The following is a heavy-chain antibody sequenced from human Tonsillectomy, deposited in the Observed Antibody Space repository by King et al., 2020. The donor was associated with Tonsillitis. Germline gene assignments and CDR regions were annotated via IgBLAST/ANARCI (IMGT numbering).Heavy chain of an antibody. V-gene: IGHV3-21*01. Sequence: VQLVESGGGLVKPGGSLRLSCTNSVFTCRNDDINWVRQAPGKGLEWVSSISSNSNYIYYADSVMGRFTISRNNARNSLHLQMDSLRVEDTAVYYCAKNKGADYYDSSRGAFDIWGQGTMVTVSS. CDR1: VFTCRNDD. CDR3: AKNKGADYYDSSRGAFDI. CDR2: ISSNSNYI. D-gene: IGHD3-22*01. J-gene: IGHJ3*02.